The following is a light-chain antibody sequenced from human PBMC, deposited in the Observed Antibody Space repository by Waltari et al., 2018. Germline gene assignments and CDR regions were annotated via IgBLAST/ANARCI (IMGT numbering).Light chain of an antibody. CDR3: QAWDSSTAVV. J-gene: IGLJ2*01. CDR1: NLGDKY. V-gene: IGLV3-1*01. CDR2: QDS. Sequence: SYELTQPPSVSVSPGQTASITCPGDNLGDKYACWYQQKPGQSPVLVIYQDSKRPSGIHERFSGSNSGNTATLTISGTQAMDEADYYCQAWDSSTAVVFGGGTKLTVL.